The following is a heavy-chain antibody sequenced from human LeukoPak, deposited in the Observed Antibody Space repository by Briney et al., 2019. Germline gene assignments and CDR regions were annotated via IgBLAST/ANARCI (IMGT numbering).Heavy chain of an antibody. CDR3: ARGKDFQSDY. J-gene: IGHJ4*02. V-gene: IGHV5-51*01. CDR2: ILPGESDT. Sequence: GESLKISCRGSGYTFTSYWIGWVRQMPGKGLELMGIILPGESDTRYSPSFQGQVTISADKSISTAYLQWSSLKASDTAMYYCARGKDFQSDYWGQGTLVTVSS. CDR1: GYTFTSYW. D-gene: IGHD2/OR15-2a*01.